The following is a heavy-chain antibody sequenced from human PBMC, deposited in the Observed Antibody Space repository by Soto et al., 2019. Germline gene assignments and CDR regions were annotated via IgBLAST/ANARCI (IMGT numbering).Heavy chain of an antibody. D-gene: IGHD2-8*01. V-gene: IGHV3-21*01. CDR1: S. CDR2: ISSSSSYI. Sequence: SMNWVRQAPGKGLEWVSSISSSSSYIYYADSVKGRFTISRDNAKNSLYLQMNSLRAEDTAVYYCARSGVDYYYYMDVWGKGTTVTVSS. J-gene: IGHJ6*03. CDR3: ARSGVDYYYYMDV.